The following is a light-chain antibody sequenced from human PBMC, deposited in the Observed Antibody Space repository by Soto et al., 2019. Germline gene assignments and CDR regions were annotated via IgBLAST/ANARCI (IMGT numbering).Light chain of an antibody. CDR2: AAS. CDR3: QQSYSTPT. CDR1: QSISSY. Sequence: DIQMTQSPSSLSASVGDRVTITCRASQSISSYLNWYQQKPGKAPKLLIYAASSLQSGVPSRFSGSGYGTDFTLPISSLQPEDFATYYCQQSYSTPTFGPGTKVDIK. V-gene: IGKV1-39*01. J-gene: IGKJ3*01.